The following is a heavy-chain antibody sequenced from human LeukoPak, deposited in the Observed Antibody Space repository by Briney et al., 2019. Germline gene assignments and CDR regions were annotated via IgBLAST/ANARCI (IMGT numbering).Heavy chain of an antibody. CDR1: GGSFSGYY. J-gene: IGHJ4*02. V-gene: IGHV4-34*01. CDR3: AREYCSSTSCKGTPFDY. D-gene: IGHD2-2*01. Sequence: SETLSLTCAVYGGSFSGYYWSWIRQPPGKGLEWIGEINHSGSTNYNPSLKSRVTISVDTSKNQFSLKLSSVTAADTAVYYCAREYCSSTSCKGTPFDYWGQGTLVTVSS. CDR2: INHSGST.